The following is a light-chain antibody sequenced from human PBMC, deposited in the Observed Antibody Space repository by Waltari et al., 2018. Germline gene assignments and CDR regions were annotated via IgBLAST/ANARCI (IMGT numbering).Light chain of an antibody. CDR1: QSVSSY. J-gene: IGKJ2*01. Sequence: EIVLTQSPATLSLSPGEGATLSCRASQSVSSYLAWYQQKPGQAPRLLIYDASNRATGIPARFSGSGSGTDFTLTISSLEPEDFAVYYCQQYFSYPRTFGLGTKVEI. CDR2: DAS. CDR3: QQYFSYPRT. V-gene: IGKV3-11*01.